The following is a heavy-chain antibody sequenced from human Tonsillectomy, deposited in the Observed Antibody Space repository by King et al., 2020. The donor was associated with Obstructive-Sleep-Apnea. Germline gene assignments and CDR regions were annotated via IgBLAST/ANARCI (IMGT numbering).Heavy chain of an antibody. Sequence: VQLVESGGGVVQPGRSLRLSCAASGFTFSNYGMHWVRQAPGKGLEWVAVIQFDGRTQYYVDSVKGRFIISRDNSKSTLYLQMNSLRVDDTAVSYWVRDDWIVGALTGIDCWGQGTLVTVSS. J-gene: IGHJ4*02. CDR2: IQFDGRTQ. CDR3: VRDDWIVGALTGIDC. V-gene: IGHV3-33*01. D-gene: IGHD1-26*01. CDR1: GFTFSNYG.